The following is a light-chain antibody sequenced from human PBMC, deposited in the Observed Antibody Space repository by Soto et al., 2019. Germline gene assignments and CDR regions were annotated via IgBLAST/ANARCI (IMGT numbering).Light chain of an antibody. Sequence: EIVMTQSPATLSVSPGERATLSCRASQTISNNLAWYQQKPGQAPRLLIYGASTRASGIPARFSGRGSGTDFTLTISSLQSEDFAVYYCQQYNMWPLHTFGQGTKLEIK. J-gene: IGKJ2*01. CDR2: GAS. CDR1: QTISNN. V-gene: IGKV3-15*01. CDR3: QQYNMWPLHT.